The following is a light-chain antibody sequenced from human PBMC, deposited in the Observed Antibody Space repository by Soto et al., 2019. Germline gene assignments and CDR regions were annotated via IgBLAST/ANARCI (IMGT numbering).Light chain of an antibody. CDR2: DVS. Sequence: QSALTQPASVSGSPGQSITIPCTGTSSDVGAYTFVSWYQQHPDKVPKLMIFDVSRRPSGVSDRFSGSKSGNTASLTISGLQPEDEADYYCSSYTSSSTHVFGSGTKLTVL. V-gene: IGLV2-14*03. J-gene: IGLJ1*01. CDR1: SSDVGAYTF. CDR3: SSYTSSSTHV.